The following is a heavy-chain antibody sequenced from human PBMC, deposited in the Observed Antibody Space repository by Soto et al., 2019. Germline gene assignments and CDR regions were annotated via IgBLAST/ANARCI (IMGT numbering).Heavy chain of an antibody. D-gene: IGHD5-12*01. V-gene: IGHV3-23*01. J-gene: IGHJ4*02. CDR2: ISGSGLSI. CDR1: GFTFSSYA. Sequence: EVQLLESGGGLVQPGGSLRLSCAASGFTFSSYAMSWVRQAPGKGLEWVSAISGSGLSIYYADSVKGRFTVSRDTSKNTMLLQMNSLRAEDTAVYYCAKDPGGSPSDYFDYWGQGTLVTVSS. CDR3: AKDPGGSPSDYFDY.